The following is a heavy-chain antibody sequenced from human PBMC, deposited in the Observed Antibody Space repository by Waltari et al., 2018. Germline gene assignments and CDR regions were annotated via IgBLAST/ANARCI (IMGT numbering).Heavy chain of an antibody. CDR1: YIFTHYW. CDR3: ARLPYYYGSGSYYSDYGMDV. D-gene: IGHD3-10*01. V-gene: IGHV5-51*01. Sequence: YIFTHYWIGWVRQMPGKGLEWMGVIYPGDFDTRYSPSFQGQVTISADKSINTAYLQWSSLKASDTAMYYCARLPYYYGSGSYYSDYGMDVWGQGTTVTVSS. J-gene: IGHJ6*02. CDR2: IYPGDFDT.